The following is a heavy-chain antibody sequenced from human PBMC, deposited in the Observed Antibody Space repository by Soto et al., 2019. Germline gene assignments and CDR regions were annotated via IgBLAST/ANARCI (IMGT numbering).Heavy chain of an antibody. D-gene: IGHD3-22*01. Sequence: GGSLRLSCAASGSTFSSYGMHWVRQAPGKGLEWVAVISYDGSNKYYADSVKGRFTISRDNSKNTLYLQMNSLRAEDTAVYYCAKDWWLLLRSEAWFDPWGQGTLVTVSS. CDR3: AKDWWLLLRSEAWFDP. CDR2: ISYDGSNK. CDR1: GSTFSSYG. J-gene: IGHJ5*02. V-gene: IGHV3-30*18.